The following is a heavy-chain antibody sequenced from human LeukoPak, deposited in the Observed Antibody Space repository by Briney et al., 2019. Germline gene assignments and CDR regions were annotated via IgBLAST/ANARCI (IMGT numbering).Heavy chain of an antibody. CDR1: GFTSSENW. J-gene: IGHJ4*02. D-gene: IGHD3-16*01. Sequence: PGGSLRLSCAASGFTSSENWMHWVRHGPGKGLVWVSSISSSSSYIYYADSVKGRFTISRDNAKNSLYLQMNSLRAEDTAVYYCVLGEYHAPFDYWGQGTLVTVSS. CDR3: VLGEYHAPFDY. CDR2: ISSSSSYI. V-gene: IGHV3-21*01.